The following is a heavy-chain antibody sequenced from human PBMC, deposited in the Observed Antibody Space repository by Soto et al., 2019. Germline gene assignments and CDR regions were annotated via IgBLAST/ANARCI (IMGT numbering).Heavy chain of an antibody. V-gene: IGHV3-23*01. J-gene: IGHJ4*02. CDR2: ISGSGGST. CDR1: GFTFSSYA. D-gene: IGHD3-3*01. Sequence: EVQLLESGGGLVQPGGSLRLSCAASGFTFSSYAMTWVRQAPGKGLEWVSAISGSGGSTYYADSVKGRFTISRDNSKNTLYLQMNSLRAADTAVYYCAKGLRYYDFWSGSSPGQQLVPYWGQGTLVTVSS. CDR3: AKGLRYYDFWSGSSPGQQLVPY.